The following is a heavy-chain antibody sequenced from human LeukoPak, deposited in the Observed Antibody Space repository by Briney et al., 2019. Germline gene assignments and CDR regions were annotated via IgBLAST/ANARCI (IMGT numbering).Heavy chain of an antibody. CDR2: ISSSSSYI. CDR1: GFTFSSYS. Sequence: PGGSLRLSCAASGFTFSSYSMNWVRQAPGKGLEWVSSISSSSSYIYYADSVKGRFTISRDNAKNSLYLQINSLRAEDTAVYYCARDGGLRSDYYYGMDVWGQGTTVTVSS. D-gene: IGHD3-16*01. V-gene: IGHV3-21*01. CDR3: ARDGGLRSDYYYGMDV. J-gene: IGHJ6*02.